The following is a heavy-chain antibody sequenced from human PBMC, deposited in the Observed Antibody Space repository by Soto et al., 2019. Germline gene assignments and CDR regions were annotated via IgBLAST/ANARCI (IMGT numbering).Heavy chain of an antibody. J-gene: IGHJ4*02. CDR1: RFTFSSYW. Sequence: PGGSLRLSCAASRFTFSSYWMSWVRQAPGKGLEWVANIKQGGSEKYYVDSVKGRFTISRDNAKNSLYLQMNSLRAEDTAVYYCARVAGYPHRYFDYWGQGTLVTVSS. CDR3: ARVAGYPHRYFDY. V-gene: IGHV3-7*01. D-gene: IGHD6-13*01. CDR2: IKQGGSEK.